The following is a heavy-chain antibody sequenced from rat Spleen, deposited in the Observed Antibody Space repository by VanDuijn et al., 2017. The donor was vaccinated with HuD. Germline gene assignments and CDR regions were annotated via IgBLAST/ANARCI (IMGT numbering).Heavy chain of an antibody. CDR3: TTLNSPFDY. D-gene: IGHD4-3*01. CDR2: ITNAGGST. J-gene: IGHJ2*01. CDR1: GFTFNNYW. Sequence: EVQLVESGGGLVQPGRSLKLSCVASGFTFNNYWMTWIRQAPGKGLEWIASITNAGGSTYYSDSVKGRFTISRDNAKSTLYLEMNGLRSEDTATYYCTTLNSPFDYWGQGVMVTVSS. V-gene: IGHV5-31*01.